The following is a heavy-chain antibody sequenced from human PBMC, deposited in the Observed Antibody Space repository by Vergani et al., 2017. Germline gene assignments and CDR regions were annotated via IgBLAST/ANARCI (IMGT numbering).Heavy chain of an antibody. V-gene: IGHV3-30*03. D-gene: IGHD2/OR15-2a*01. CDR3: ARDLSFSTRWPFFDS. J-gene: IGHJ4*02. CDR1: GFSFPGYA. Sequence: VQLLDSGGGWAQPGGSLRLSCAASGFSFPGYAMSWVRQAPGKGLEWVATISFDGNKKGYTEAVRGRFTISRDSSKTLYLQIDTLAVEDTAMYFCARDLSFSTRWPFFDSRRQGTLVSVSS. CDR2: ISFDGNKK.